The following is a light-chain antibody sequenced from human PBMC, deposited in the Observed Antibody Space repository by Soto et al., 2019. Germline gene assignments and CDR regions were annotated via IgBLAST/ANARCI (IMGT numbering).Light chain of an antibody. V-gene: IGKV1-39*01. Sequence: DIQMTQSPSSLSASVGDRVTITCRASQNITFYLNWYQKKPGKAPKLLIYAAYSFQGGVPSRFSGSGSGTDFTLTISSLQPEDFATXXXXXXXXXXITFGQGTRREIK. CDR2: AAY. J-gene: IGKJ5*01. CDR3: XXXXXXXIT. CDR1: QNITFY.